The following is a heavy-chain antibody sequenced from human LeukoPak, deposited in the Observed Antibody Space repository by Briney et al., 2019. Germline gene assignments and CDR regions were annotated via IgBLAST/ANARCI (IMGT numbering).Heavy chain of an antibody. CDR1: GGSISGYY. CDR3: ARVTAAGGGFDY. D-gene: IGHD6-13*01. Sequence: PSETLSLTCTVSGGSISGYYWSWIRQPPGQGLECIGHIYFSGSTNYNPSLKSRVTISVDTSKNQFSLRLGSVTAADTAVYYCARVTAAGGGFDYWGQGTLVTVSS. J-gene: IGHJ4*02. CDR2: IYFSGST. V-gene: IGHV4-59*01.